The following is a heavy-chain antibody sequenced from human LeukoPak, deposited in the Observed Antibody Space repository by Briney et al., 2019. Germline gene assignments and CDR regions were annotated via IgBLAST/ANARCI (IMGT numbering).Heavy chain of an antibody. CDR2: IRYDGSNK. V-gene: IGHV3-30*02. CDR3: AKDAVPAAKVYFDY. J-gene: IGHJ4*02. D-gene: IGHD2-2*01. Sequence: GGSLRLSCAASGFTFSSYGMHWVRQAPGKGLEWVAFIRYDGSNKYYADSVKGRFTISRDNPKNTLYLQMNSLRAEDTAVYYCAKDAVPAAKVYFDYWGQGTLVTVSS. CDR1: GFTFSSYG.